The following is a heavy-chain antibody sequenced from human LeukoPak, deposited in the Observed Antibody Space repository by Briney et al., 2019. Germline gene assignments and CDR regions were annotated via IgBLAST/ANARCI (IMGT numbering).Heavy chain of an antibody. CDR3: ARSELGGY. J-gene: IGHJ4*02. CDR1: GFTFSSYA. CDR2: ISSSSSTI. D-gene: IGHD6-6*01. Sequence: PGGSLRLSCAASGFTFSSYAMHWVRQAPGKGLEWVSYISSSSSTIYYADSVKGRFTISRDNAKNSLYLQMNSLRAEDTAVYYCARSELGGYWGQGTLVTVSS. V-gene: IGHV3-48*01.